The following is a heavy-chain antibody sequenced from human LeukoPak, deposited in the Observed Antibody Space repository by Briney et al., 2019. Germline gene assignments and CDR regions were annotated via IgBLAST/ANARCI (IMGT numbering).Heavy chain of an antibody. CDR3: ARGYSGYHDAFHI. Sequence: SVKVSCKASGGTISSYAIMWVRPAPGQGLEWMGGIIPMFDTADYAQKFQGRVTFTADESTNTAYMELSSLRSEDTAVYYCARGYSGYHDAFHIWGQGTMVTVSS. CDR1: GGTISSYA. V-gene: IGHV1-69*13. J-gene: IGHJ3*02. CDR2: IIPMFDTA. D-gene: IGHD1-26*01.